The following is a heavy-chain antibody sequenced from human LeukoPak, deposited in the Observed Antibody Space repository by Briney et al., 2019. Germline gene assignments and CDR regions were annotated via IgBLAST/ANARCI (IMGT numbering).Heavy chain of an antibody. Sequence: ASVKVSCRSSGYTFPSYYMHWVRRAPGQGLVWMGIINPSGGSTSYAQKFQGRVTMTRDTSTSTVYMELSSLSSDDTAVYYCARDRRGSPPYYFDYWGQGTLVTVSS. J-gene: IGHJ4*02. CDR2: INPSGGST. CDR3: ARDRRGSPPYYFDY. D-gene: IGHD1-26*01. V-gene: IGHV1-46*01. CDR1: GYTFPSYY.